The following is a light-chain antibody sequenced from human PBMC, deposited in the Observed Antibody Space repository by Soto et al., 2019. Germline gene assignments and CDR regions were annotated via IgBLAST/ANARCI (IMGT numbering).Light chain of an antibody. CDR2: GAY. J-gene: IGKJ1*01. Sequence: ETVMTQSPATLSVSPGERATLSCRASQSVASNLAWYQHRPGQSPRLLMYGAYTRASGIPDRFSGSGSGTGFTLTISRLEPEDFAVYYCQQYGSSPQTLGQGTKVDIK. CDR1: QSVASN. CDR3: QQYGSSPQT. V-gene: IGKV3-20*01.